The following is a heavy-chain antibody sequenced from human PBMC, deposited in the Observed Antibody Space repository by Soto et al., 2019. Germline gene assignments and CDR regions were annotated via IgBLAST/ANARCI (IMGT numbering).Heavy chain of an antibody. D-gene: IGHD2-2*01. CDR3: ARGGGVPGGRWGD. V-gene: IGHV3-7*01. J-gene: IGHJ4*02. CDR1: GFTFNKYW. CDR2: IKPDGSEK. Sequence: EVQLVESGGGLVQPGGSLRLSCAASGFTFNKYWMTWVRQAPGKGLEWVANIKPDGSEKYYVDSVKGRFTISRDNAKTSVSLQMNSLRGEDTAEYYCARGGGVPGGRWGDWGQGTLVTVSS.